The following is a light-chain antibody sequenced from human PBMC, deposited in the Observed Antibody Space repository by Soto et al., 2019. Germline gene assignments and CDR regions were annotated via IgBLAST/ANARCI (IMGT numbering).Light chain of an antibody. CDR1: HSLSSTY. J-gene: IGKJ1*01. V-gene: IGKV3-20*01. CDR2: GTS. CDR3: QQYGSSLLT. Sequence: EIVLTQSPGTLSLSPGERATLSCRASHSLSSTYLAWYQQKPGQAPRLLIFGTSRRATGIPDRFSGSGSGTDFTLTISRLESEDVAVYFCQQYGSSLLTFGQGTKVEIK.